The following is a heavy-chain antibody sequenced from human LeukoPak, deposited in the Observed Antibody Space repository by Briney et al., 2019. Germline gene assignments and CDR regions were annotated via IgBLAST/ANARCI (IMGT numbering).Heavy chain of an antibody. Sequence: AGGSLRLSCAASGFTFSSYWMHWVRQAPGKGLEWVAIISYDGSNKYYADSVKGRFTISRDNSKNTLYLQMNSLRAEDTAMYYCANDPHDSSGYYYYYGMDVWGQGTTVTVSS. J-gene: IGHJ6*02. CDR3: ANDPHDSSGYYYYYGMDV. D-gene: IGHD3-22*01. CDR1: GFTFSSYW. CDR2: ISYDGSNK. V-gene: IGHV3-30*18.